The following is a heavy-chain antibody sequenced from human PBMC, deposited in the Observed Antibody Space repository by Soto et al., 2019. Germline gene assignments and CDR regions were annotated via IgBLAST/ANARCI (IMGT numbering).Heavy chain of an antibody. V-gene: IGHV4-34*01. CDR3: ARGDVDIVATTFDY. CDR1: GGSFSGYY. Sequence: PSETLSLTCAVYGGSFSGYYWSWIRQPPGKGLEWIGEINHSGSTNYNPSLKSRVTISVDTSKNQFSLKLSSVTAADTAVYYCARGDVDIVATTFDYWGQGTLVTVSS. J-gene: IGHJ4*02. CDR2: INHSGST. D-gene: IGHD5-12*01.